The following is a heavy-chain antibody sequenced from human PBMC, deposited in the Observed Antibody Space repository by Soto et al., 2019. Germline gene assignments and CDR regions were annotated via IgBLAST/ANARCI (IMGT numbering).Heavy chain of an antibody. J-gene: IGHJ4*02. CDR3: TRDLFFISRSTVTTDAF. D-gene: IGHD4-17*01. V-gene: IGHV1-18*04. CDR2: ISPETGKT. Sequence: VELVQSGAEVKKPGASVRVSCKASGYTFSNFGLSWVRQAPGQGPEWMGWISPETGKTEYSHKFQGRVTMTTDTSTRTLFLDLGSLTSDDTAVYYCTRDLFFISRSTVTTDAFWGQGTLVTVSS. CDR1: GYTFSNFG.